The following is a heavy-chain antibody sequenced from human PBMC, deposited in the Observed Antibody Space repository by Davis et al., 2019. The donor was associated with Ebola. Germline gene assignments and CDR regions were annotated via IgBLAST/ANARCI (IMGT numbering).Heavy chain of an antibody. Sequence: MPSETLSLTCTVSGFSIRSGYYWSWIRQPPGKGLEWIGYIYYGGSTNYNPSLTSRVTISVDRPKNQFSLKLTSVTAADTAVYYCARGTYSSSPPDYWGQGTLVAVSS. CDR2: IYYGGST. V-gene: IGHV4-61*01. CDR1: GFSIRSGYY. CDR3: ARGTYSSSPPDY. D-gene: IGHD6-13*01. J-gene: IGHJ4*02.